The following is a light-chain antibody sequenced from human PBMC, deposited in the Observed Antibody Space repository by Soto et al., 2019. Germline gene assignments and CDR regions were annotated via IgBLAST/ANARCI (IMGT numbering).Light chain of an antibody. CDR1: SSDIGGYNY. V-gene: IGLV2-14*01. CDR2: EVT. CDR3: CSYTITSTPSV. J-gene: IGLJ1*01. Sequence: QSVLTQPASVSGSPGQSITISCTGTSSDIGGYNYVSWYQQHPGKAPKLMISEVTNRPSGVSNRFSGSKSGNTASLTISGLQTEDEADYYCCSYTITSTPSVFGTGTKVTVL.